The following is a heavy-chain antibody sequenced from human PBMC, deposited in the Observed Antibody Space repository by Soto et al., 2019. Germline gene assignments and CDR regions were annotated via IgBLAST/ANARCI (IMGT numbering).Heavy chain of an antibody. D-gene: IGHD2-8*02. CDR2: ISYDGNNL. Sequence: QVQLVESGGGVVQPGRSLRLSCAASGFTFSRYAMHWVRQAPGTGLEWVAVISYDGNNLYYAASVRGRFSISRDNSKNTLYLRMNSLRAEDTAVYSWAKNAETIGGVDYFDHWGQGTLVTVSS. J-gene: IGHJ4*02. CDR3: AKNAETIGGVDYFDH. CDR1: GFTFSRYA. V-gene: IGHV3-30-3*02.